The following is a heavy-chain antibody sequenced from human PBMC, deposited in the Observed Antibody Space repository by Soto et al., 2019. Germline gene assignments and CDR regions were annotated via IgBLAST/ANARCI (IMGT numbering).Heavy chain of an antibody. CDR3: AKEGTLSDTAMVLFDY. CDR2: ISYDGSNK. V-gene: IGHV3-30*18. CDR1: GFTFSSYG. J-gene: IGHJ4*02. D-gene: IGHD5-18*01. Sequence: GGSLRLSCAASGFTFSSYGMHWVRQAPGKGLEWVAVISYDGSNKYYADSVKGRFTISRDNSKNTLYLQMNSLSAEDTAVYYCAKEGTLSDTAMVLFDYWGQGTMVTSPQ.